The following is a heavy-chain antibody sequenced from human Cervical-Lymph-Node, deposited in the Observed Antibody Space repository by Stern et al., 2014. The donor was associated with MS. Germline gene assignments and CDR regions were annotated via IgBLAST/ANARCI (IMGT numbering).Heavy chain of an antibody. V-gene: IGHV3-64*01. J-gene: IGHJ2*01. CDR2: ISRNVGST. CDR3: ARGVTYCGGDCYGWYFDL. CDR1: GFTFSSYA. Sequence: EVQLVESGGGLVQPGGSLRLSCAASGFTFSSYAMHWVRQAPGKGLEYVSVISRNVGSTYYANSVKGRFTISRDNSKNTLYLHMGSLRVEDMAVYYCARGVTYCGGDCYGWYFDLWGRGTLVTVSS. D-gene: IGHD2-21*02.